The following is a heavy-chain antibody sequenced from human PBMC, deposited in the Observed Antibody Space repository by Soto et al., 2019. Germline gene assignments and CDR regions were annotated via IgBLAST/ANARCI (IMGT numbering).Heavy chain of an antibody. CDR3: AREISYVSCGHIYYGMHV. Sequence: GGSLRLSCAASGFTFSDYYMAWIRQAPGKGLESVAHMSGSGSSEDYGAFVKGRFSIFRENSKKLFFLQMFFLRAEDTAVYYCAREISYVSCGHIYYGMHVLGQGTAVTVSS. CDR1: GFTFSDYY. CDR2: MSGSGSSE. D-gene: IGHD3-16*01. V-gene: IGHV3-11*01. J-gene: IGHJ6*02.